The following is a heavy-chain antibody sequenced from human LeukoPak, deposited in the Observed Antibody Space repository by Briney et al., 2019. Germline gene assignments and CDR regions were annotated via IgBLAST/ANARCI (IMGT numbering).Heavy chain of an antibody. Sequence: GGSLRLSCAASGFSFDDYTMHWVRQAPGKGLQWVSLITWDDGSTYYVDSVKGRFTISRDNSKNSLYLQMNSLKTEDTALYHCAREGATSIYFDYWGQGTLVTVSS. CDR2: ITWDDGST. V-gene: IGHV3-43*01. D-gene: IGHD3-16*01. CDR3: AREGATSIYFDY. CDR1: GFSFDDYT. J-gene: IGHJ4*02.